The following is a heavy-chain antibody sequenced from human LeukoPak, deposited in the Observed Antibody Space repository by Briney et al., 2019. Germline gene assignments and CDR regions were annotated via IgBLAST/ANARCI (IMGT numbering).Heavy chain of an antibody. V-gene: IGHV4-4*07. CDR2: IYTSGST. CDR1: GGSISSYY. Sequence: PSETLSLTCTVSGGSISSYYWSWIRQPAGKGLEWIGRIYTSGSTNYNPSLKSRVTMSVDTSKNQFSLKLSSVTAADTAEYYCAREGYDFWSGFRYWYFDLWGRGTLVTVSS. CDR3: AREGYDFWSGFRYWYFDL. D-gene: IGHD3-3*01. J-gene: IGHJ2*01.